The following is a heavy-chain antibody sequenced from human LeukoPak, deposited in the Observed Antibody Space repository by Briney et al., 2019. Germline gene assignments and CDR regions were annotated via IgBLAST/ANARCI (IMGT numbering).Heavy chain of an antibody. CDR2: INAGNGNT. D-gene: IGHD3-22*01. V-gene: IGHV1-3*01. CDR1: GYTFTSYA. Sequence: ASVKVSCKASGYTFTSYAIYWVRQAPGQRLEWMGWINAGNGNTKFSQKLQDRVTITRDTPASTAYMELSSLRSEDTAVYYCARDFRGYYESSGYYFAYYHGMDVWGQGTTVTVSS. CDR3: ARDFRGYYESSGYYFAYYHGMDV. J-gene: IGHJ6*02.